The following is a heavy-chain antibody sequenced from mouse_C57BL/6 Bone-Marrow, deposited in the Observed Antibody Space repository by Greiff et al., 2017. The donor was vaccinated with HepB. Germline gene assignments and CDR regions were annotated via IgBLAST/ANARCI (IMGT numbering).Heavy chain of an antibody. J-gene: IGHJ2*01. CDR2: INPGSGGT. Sequence: QVQLKESGAELVRPGTSVKVSCKASGYAFTNYLLEWVKQRPGQGLEWIGVINPGSGGTNYNEKFKGKATLTAEKSSSTAYMQLSSLTSEDSAVYFCARGEIGTTVVGYFDYWGQGTTLTVSS. CDR3: ARGEIGTTVVGYFDY. D-gene: IGHD1-1*01. CDR1: GYAFTNYL. V-gene: IGHV1-54*01.